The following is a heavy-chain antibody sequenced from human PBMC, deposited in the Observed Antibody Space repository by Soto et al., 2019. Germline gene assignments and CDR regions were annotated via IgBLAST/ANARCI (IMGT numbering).Heavy chain of an antibody. J-gene: IGHJ6*02. V-gene: IGHV3-30*18. CDR3: AKVYGDFAYYFDAMDV. D-gene: IGHD4-17*01. Sequence: QVQVVESGGGVVQPGRSLRLSCAASGLIVSSYGMHWVRQAPGKGLEWVAVISYDGFSKFYADSVKGRFTISRDNSQNTLYLQMHSLRAEDTAVYYCAKVYGDFAYYFDAMDVWGQGTTVTVSS. CDR2: ISYDGFSK. CDR1: GLIVSSYG.